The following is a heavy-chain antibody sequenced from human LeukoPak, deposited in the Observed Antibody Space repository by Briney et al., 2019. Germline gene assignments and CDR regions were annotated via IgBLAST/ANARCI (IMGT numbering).Heavy chain of an antibody. CDR3: AKGAGYSSNWNFDY. CDR1: GFTFSNYG. CDR2: ISGRGDST. J-gene: IGHJ4*02. Sequence: AGGSLRLSCAASGFTFSNYGMHWVRQAPGKGLEWVSTISGRGDSTYYADSVKGRFTISRDNSKNTLYLQMNSLRLEDTAGYYCAKGAGYSSNWNFDYWGQGTLVTVSS. D-gene: IGHD6-13*01. V-gene: IGHV3-23*01.